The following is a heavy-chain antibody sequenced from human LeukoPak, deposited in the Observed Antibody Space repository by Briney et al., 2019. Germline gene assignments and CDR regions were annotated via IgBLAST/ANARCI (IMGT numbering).Heavy chain of an antibody. CDR2: INPSGGST. V-gene: IGHV1-46*01. CDR1: GYTFTSYY. D-gene: IGHD3-3*01. Sequence: ALVKVSCKASGYTFTSYYMHWVRQAPGQGLEWMGIINPSGGSTSYAQKFQGRVTMTRDTSTSTVYMELSSLRSEDTAVYYCASPSPDFWSGYYYYYGMDVWGQGTTVTVSS. J-gene: IGHJ6*02. CDR3: ASPSPDFWSGYYYYYGMDV.